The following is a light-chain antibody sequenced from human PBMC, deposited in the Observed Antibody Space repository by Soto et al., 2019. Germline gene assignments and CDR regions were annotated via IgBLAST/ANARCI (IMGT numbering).Light chain of an antibody. CDR3: QQFNSFPFT. Sequence: DIQMTQSPSSLSASVGDRVTITCQASHDITSYLNWYQHKPGKAPKLLIYKGSTLQSGVPSRFSAGGSGTEFTLTISSLQPDDFATYYCQQFNSFPFTFGPGTKVDI. V-gene: IGKV1-5*03. J-gene: IGKJ3*01. CDR1: HDITSY. CDR2: KGS.